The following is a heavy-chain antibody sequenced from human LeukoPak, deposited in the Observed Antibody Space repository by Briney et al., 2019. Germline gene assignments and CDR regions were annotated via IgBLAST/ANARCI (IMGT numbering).Heavy chain of an antibody. V-gene: IGHV4-4*07. D-gene: IGHD3-22*01. CDR3: ARGTPGDTMIVVVITTFDY. CDR2: IYTSGST. Sequence: SDTLSLTCTVSGGSITRYYWSWIRQPAGKGLEWIGRIYTSGSTNYNPSLKSRVTMSVDSSKNQFSLKLSSVTEADTAVYYCARGTPGDTMIVVVITTFDYWGQGTLVTVSS. CDR1: GGSITRYY. J-gene: IGHJ4*02.